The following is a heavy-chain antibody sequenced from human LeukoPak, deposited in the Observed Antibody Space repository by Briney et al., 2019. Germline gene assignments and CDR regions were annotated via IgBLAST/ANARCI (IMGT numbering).Heavy chain of an antibody. V-gene: IGHV4-39*07. Sequence: TSETLSLTCTVSGGSISSGDYYWGWIRQPPGKGLEWIGSIYYSGSTYYNPSLKSRVTISVDTSKNQFSLKLSSVTAADTAVYYCARGKVVPAAGAPYYYYGMDVWGQGTTVTVSS. CDR1: GGSISSGDYY. CDR3: ARGKVVPAAGAPYYYYGMDV. D-gene: IGHD2-2*01. CDR2: IYYSGST. J-gene: IGHJ6*02.